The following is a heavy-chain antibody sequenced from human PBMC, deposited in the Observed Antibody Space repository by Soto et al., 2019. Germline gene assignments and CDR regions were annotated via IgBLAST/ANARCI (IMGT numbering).Heavy chain of an antibody. CDR1: GYTFTSYD. V-gene: IGHV1-8*01. Sequence: GASVKVSCKASGYTFTSYDINWVRQATEQGLEWMGWMNPNSGNTGYAQKFQGRVTMTRNTSISTAYMELSRLRSDDTAVYYCARDLGYCSGGSCYSWYYFDYWGQGTLVTVSS. D-gene: IGHD2-15*01. CDR2: MNPNSGNT. J-gene: IGHJ4*02. CDR3: ARDLGYCSGGSCYSWYYFDY.